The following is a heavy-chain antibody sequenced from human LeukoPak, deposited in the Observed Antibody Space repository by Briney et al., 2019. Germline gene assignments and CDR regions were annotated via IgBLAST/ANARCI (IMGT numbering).Heavy chain of an antibody. V-gene: IGHV3-21*01. CDR3: ARQLNSLAVADY. CDR2: ISSSSSYI. CDR1: GFTFSSYS. Sequence: KPGGSLRLSCAASGFTFSSYSMNWVRQAPGKGLEWVSSISSSSSYIYYADSVKGRFTISRDNAKNSLYLQMNSLRAEDTAVYYCARQLNSLAVADYWGQGTLVTVSS. D-gene: IGHD6-13*01. J-gene: IGHJ4*02.